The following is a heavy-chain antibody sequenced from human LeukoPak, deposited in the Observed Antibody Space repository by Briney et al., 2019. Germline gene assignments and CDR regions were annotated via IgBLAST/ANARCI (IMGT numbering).Heavy chain of an antibody. CDR2: IYYSGST. Sequence: SETLSLTCTVSGGSISSSSYYWGWIRQPPGKGLEWIGSIYYSGSTYYNPSLKSRVTISVDTSKNQFSLKLSSVTAADTAVYYCARSYGDYVLEGFDYWGQGTLVTVSS. D-gene: IGHD4-17*01. CDR3: ARSYGDYVLEGFDY. J-gene: IGHJ4*02. CDR1: GGSISSSSYY. V-gene: IGHV4-39*01.